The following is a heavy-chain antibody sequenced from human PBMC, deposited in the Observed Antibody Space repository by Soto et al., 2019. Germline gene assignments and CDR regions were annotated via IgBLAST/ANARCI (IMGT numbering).Heavy chain of an antibody. CDR1: GFTFNNYA. CDR3: AKSSSGSSYDSADY. Sequence: EVQVLESGGGLVQPGGSLRLSCAASGFTFNNYAMSWVRQAPGKGLEWVSSFSGSGGATFYADSVKGRFTISRDNSKSTLYLQMNSLRAEDTAIYCCAKSSSGSSYDSADYWGQGTLVTVSS. V-gene: IGHV3-23*01. J-gene: IGHJ4*02. D-gene: IGHD3-10*01. CDR2: FSGSGGAT.